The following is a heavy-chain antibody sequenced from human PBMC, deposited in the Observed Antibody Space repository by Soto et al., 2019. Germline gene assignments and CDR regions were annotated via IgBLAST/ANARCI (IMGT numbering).Heavy chain of an antibody. CDR1: GGTFSNYP. CDR3: ARGNHRWLQLWYFDL. Sequence: QVQLVQSGAEVKKPGSSVKVSCKASGGTFSNYPISWVRQAPGQGLEWMGGIIPIFGTVNYAQKFQGRVTTNADESTSTAYMELSSLRSEDTAVYYCARGNHRWLQLWYFDLWGRGTLVTVSS. V-gene: IGHV1-69*12. CDR2: IIPIFGTV. D-gene: IGHD5-12*01. J-gene: IGHJ2*01.